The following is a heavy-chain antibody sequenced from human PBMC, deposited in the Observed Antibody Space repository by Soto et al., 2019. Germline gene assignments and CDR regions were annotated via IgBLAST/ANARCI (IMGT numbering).Heavy chain of an antibody. D-gene: IGHD2-2*02. Sequence: GASVKVSCKASGYAFNRYVLTWVRQAPGQGLEWMGWISAYNGNTNYAQNLQGRVTMTTDTSTSTAYMELRNLNSDDTAVYYCARSYCSTSTCYSYWFDPWGQGTLVTVSS. CDR1: GYAFNRYV. CDR2: ISAYNGNT. V-gene: IGHV1-18*04. J-gene: IGHJ5*02. CDR3: ARSYCSTSTCYSYWFDP.